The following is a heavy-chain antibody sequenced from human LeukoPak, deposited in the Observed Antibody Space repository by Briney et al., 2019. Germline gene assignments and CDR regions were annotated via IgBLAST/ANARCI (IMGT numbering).Heavy chain of an antibody. J-gene: IGHJ4*02. V-gene: IGHV3-23*01. CDR3: ASGIEVGPIYFDY. D-gene: IGHD6-19*01. Sequence: GGSLRLSCAASGFTFSNYAMNWVRQAPGKGLEWVSAITGGGSATSYADSVKGRFTISRDNSKNTVNLQMNSLRAEDTAVYYCASGIEVGPIYFDYWGQGTLVTVSS. CDR1: GFTFSNYA. CDR2: ITGGGSAT.